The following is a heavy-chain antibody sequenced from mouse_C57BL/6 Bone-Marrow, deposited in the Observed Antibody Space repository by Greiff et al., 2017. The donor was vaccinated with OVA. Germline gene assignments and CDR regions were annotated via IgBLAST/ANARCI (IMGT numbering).Heavy chain of an antibody. D-gene: IGHD2-1*01. CDR3: ARGRIYYGNYGYFDV. V-gene: IGHV5-15*01. J-gene: IGHJ1*03. Sequence: EVQLVESGGGLVQPGGSLKLSCAASGFTFSDYGMAWVRQAPRKGPEWVAFISNLAYSIYYADPVTGRFTISRENAKNTLYLDMRSLRSEDTAMYDWARGRIYYGNYGYFDVWGTGTTVTVSS. CDR2: ISNLAYSI. CDR1: GFTFSDYG.